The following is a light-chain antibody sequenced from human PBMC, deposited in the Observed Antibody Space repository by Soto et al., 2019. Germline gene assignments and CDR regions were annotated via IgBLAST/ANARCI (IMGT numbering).Light chain of an antibody. CDR3: QQDGSSRLT. CDR2: GAS. CDR1: QSVTSNS. Sequence: EIVLAQSPDTLSLSPGERASLSCRASQSVTSNSLAWYQQKPGQAPRLLVYGASSRATGIPDRFSGSGSETDFTLTISILEPEDYAVYCCQQDGSSRLTCGGGTTGQSK. V-gene: IGKV3-20*01. J-gene: IGKJ4*01.